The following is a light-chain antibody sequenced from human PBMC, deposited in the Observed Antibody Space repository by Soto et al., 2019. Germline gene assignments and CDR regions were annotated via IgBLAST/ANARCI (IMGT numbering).Light chain of an antibody. V-gene: IGLV8-61*01. CDR1: SGSVSTSYY. CDR3: ALYMGSGIWV. J-gene: IGLJ3*02. CDR2: STN. Sequence: QTVVTQEPSFSVSPGRTVTLTCGLSSGSVSTSYYPSWYQQTPGQAPRTLIYSTNTRSSGVPDRFSGSILGNKAALTIAGAPADDESDYCCALYMGSGIWVFGGGTKLTVL.